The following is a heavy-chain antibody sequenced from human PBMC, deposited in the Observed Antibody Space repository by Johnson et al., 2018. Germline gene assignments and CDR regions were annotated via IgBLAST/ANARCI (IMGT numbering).Heavy chain of an antibody. V-gene: IGHV3-7*01. CDR1: GITFNNEW. Sequence: VQLVQAGGGLVQPGGSLRLFCAASGITFNNEWMTWVRQAPGKGLEWVANINQDGSVEHYEASGKGRFTVSRDNGRNSLYPQMSSLRAEDTAVYYCATSHHYAFDFWGQGTMLTVSS. J-gene: IGHJ3*01. CDR3: ATSHHYAFDF. CDR2: INQDGSVE.